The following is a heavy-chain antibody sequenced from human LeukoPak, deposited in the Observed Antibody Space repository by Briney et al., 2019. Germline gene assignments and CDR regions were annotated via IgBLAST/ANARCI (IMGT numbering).Heavy chain of an antibody. Sequence: GGSLRLSCVGSGYTFSDFEMNWVRQAPGKGLEWVANIKQDGSEKYYVDSVKGRFTISRDNAKNSLYLQMNSLRAEDTAVYYCARAFGDGDYFDYWGQGTLVTVSS. CDR1: GYTFSDFE. CDR3: ARAFGDGDYFDY. J-gene: IGHJ4*02. V-gene: IGHV3-7*01. CDR2: IKQDGSEK. D-gene: IGHD3-10*01.